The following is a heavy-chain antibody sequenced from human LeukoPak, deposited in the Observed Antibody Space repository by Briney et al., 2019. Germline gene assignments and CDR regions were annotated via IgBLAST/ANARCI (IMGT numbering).Heavy chain of an antibody. V-gene: IGHV3-23*01. D-gene: IGHD3-22*01. J-gene: IGHJ4*02. CDR2: ISGSGGST. Sequence: GGSLRLSCAASGFIFSSYAMSWVRQAPGKGLEWVSAISGSGGSTYYADSVKGRFTISRDNSKNTLYLQMNSLRAEDTAVYYCAKGLYDSSGYANFDYWGQGTLVTVSS. CDR1: GFIFSSYA. CDR3: AKGLYDSSGYANFDY.